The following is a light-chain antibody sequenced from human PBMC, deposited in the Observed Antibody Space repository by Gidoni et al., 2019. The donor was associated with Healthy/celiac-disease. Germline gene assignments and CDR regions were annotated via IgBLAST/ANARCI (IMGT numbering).Light chain of an antibody. V-gene: IGKV1-39*01. Sequence: DIQMTQSPSSLSASLGDRGTMTCRASQSISSYLNWYQQKPGKAPKLLIYAASSLQSGVPSSFSGSGSGTDFTLTISSLQPEDFATYYCQQSYSTLTWTFGQGTKVEIK. J-gene: IGKJ1*01. CDR2: AAS. CDR1: QSISSY. CDR3: QQSYSTLTWT.